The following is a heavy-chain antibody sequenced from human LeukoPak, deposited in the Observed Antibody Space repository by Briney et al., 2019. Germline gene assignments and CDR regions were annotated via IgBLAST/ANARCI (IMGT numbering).Heavy chain of an antibody. CDR1: GFTFSDYW. CDR2: IKEDGSEK. V-gene: IGHV3-7*03. CDR3: ARTLMGGGALDY. J-gene: IGHJ4*02. Sequence: GGSLRLSCTASGFTFSDYWLNWFRQAPGKGLKWVANIKEDGSEKYYVDSVKGRFTISRDNAKNSLFLQMNSLRVEDTAVYYCARTLMGGGALDYWGQGTLVTVSS. D-gene: IGHD3-10*01.